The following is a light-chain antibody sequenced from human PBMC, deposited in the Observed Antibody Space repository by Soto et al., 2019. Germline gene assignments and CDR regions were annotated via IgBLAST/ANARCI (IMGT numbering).Light chain of an antibody. CDR1: QSIDSN. J-gene: IGKJ1*01. CDR2: GAS. Sequence: EIVMTQSPATLSVSPGERATLSCGASQSIDSNLVWYQQRPGQAPRLLIYGASTRATGVPARFGGSGSGTEFTLTISSLQSEDSAVYYCQQFHNWPQTFVQGTKV. V-gene: IGKV3D-15*01. CDR3: QQFHNWPQT.